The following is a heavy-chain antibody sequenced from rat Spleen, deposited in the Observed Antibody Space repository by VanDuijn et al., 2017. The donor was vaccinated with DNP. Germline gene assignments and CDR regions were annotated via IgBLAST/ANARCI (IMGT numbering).Heavy chain of an antibody. Sequence: EVQLVESGGGLVQPGNSLKLSCAASGFTFSDYNMAWVRQAPKKGLEWVATISYDGSSTYYGDSVKGRFTISRDNAKNTQYLQMDSLRSEDTATYYCARHVGGSYYYPDYWGQGVMVTVSS. CDR2: ISYDGSST. CDR1: GFTFSDYN. CDR3: ARHVGGSYYYPDY. V-gene: IGHV5-7*01. J-gene: IGHJ2*01. D-gene: IGHD1-12*02.